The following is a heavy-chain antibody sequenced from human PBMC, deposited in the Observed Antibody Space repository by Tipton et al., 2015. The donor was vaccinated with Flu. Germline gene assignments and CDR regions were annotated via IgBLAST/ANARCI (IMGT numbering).Heavy chain of an antibody. CDR1: GFTFSSYT. Sequence: SLRLSCAASGFTFSSYTMNWVRQAPGKGLEWVSSITSSDFNYYVDSVKGRFTISRDNAKNSLYLQMTRLRVEDTAVYYCARDAGGEYGSGTYDFDHWGQGTLVSVSS. CDR2: ITSSDFN. J-gene: IGHJ4*02. V-gene: IGHV3-21*01. D-gene: IGHD3-10*01. CDR3: ARDAGGEYGSGTYDFDH.